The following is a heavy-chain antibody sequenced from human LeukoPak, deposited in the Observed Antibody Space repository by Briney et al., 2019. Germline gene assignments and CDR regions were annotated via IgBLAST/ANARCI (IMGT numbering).Heavy chain of an antibody. CDR1: GFTFSSYA. Sequence: GGSLRLSCAASGFTFSSYAMHWVRQAPGKGLEWVAVIPYDGSNKYYADSVKGRFTISRDNSKNTLYLQMNSLRAEDTAVYYCARDLPSSTSDWGQGTLVTVSS. V-gene: IGHV3-30-3*01. D-gene: IGHD2-2*01. J-gene: IGHJ4*02. CDR2: IPYDGSNK. CDR3: ARDLPSSTSD.